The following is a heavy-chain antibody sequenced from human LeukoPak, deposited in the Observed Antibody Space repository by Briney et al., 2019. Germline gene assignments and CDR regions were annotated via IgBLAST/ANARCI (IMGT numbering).Heavy chain of an antibody. CDR3: IKDMGFDLLKHAFHI. CDR2: ISWDSGSQ. D-gene: IGHD1-26*01. J-gene: IGHJ3*02. V-gene: IGHV3-9*01. CDR1: GFSLDDYA. Sequence: PGRSLGLSCVGTGFSLDDYAMHWVRQVPGKGLEWVSSISWDSGSQAYAYSVKGRFTISRDNAKNSLFLEMNSLRPEDTAFYYCIKDMGFDLLKHAFHIWGQGTLVTVSS.